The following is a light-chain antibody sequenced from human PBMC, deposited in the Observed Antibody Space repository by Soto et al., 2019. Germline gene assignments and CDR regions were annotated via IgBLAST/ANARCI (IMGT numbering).Light chain of an antibody. J-gene: IGKJ2*01. Sequence: DIQMTQSPSSLSASVGDRVTITCRASQGIRNALGWYQQKPGKAPKRLIYAASSLQSGVPSRFSGSGSGTEFTLTISSLQPEDFATYYCLQQNSYPPTFGQGTKLEIK. CDR1: QGIRNA. CDR3: LQQNSYPPT. CDR2: AAS. V-gene: IGKV1-17*01.